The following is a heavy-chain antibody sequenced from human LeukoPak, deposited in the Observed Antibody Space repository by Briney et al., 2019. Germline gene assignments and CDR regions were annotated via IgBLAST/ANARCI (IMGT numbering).Heavy chain of an antibody. CDR3: ARPLVGDALDY. D-gene: IGHD1-26*01. J-gene: IGHJ4*02. Sequence: GGSLRLSCAASGFTFSRYGMHWVRQAPGKGLEWVAVIWYDGSNEYYADSVKGRFTIFRDNSKNTLHLQMDSLRAEDTAVYYCARPLVGDALDYWGQGTLVTVSS. CDR2: IWYDGSNE. V-gene: IGHV3-33*01. CDR1: GFTFSRYG.